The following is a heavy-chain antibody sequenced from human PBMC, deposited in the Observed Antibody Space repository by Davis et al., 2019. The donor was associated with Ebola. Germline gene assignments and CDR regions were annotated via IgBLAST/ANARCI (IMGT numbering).Heavy chain of an antibody. CDR3: AREMLERRWGTKSLDY. J-gene: IGHJ4*02. CDR2: IWYDGSNK. V-gene: IGHV3-33*01. CDR1: GFTFSSYG. Sequence: PGGSLRLSCAASGFTFSSYGMHWVRQAPGKWLEWVAVIWYDGSNKYYADSVKGRFTISRDNSKNTLYLQMNSLRAEDTAVYYCAREMLERRWGTKSLDYWGQGTLVTVSS. D-gene: IGHD1-1*01.